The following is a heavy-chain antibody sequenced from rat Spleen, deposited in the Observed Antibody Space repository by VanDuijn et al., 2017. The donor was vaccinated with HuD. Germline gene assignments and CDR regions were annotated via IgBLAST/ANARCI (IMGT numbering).Heavy chain of an antibody. CDR1: GFTFINYD. V-gene: IGHV5-7*01. CDR2: ISYDGIST. CDR3: ARQVSGSGHWYFDF. Sequence: EVQLVESGGGLVQPGRSMKLSCAASGFTFINYDMAWVRQAPKRGLEWVAYISYDGISTYYRDSVKGRFTISRDNAKSTLYLQMDSLRSEDTATYYCARQVSGSGHWYFDFWGPGTMVTVSS. D-gene: IGHD1-1*01. J-gene: IGHJ1*01.